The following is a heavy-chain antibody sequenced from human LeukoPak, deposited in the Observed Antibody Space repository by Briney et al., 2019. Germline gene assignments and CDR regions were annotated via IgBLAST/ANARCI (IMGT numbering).Heavy chain of an antibody. D-gene: IGHD3-3*01. CDR3: ARVPDYDFWSGDLPRHPLDY. CDR2: IYYSGST. CDR1: GGSISSGGYY. V-gene: IGHV4-31*03. Sequence: SETLSLTCTVSGGSISSGGYYWSWIRQHPGKGLEWIGYIYYSGSTYYNPSLKSRVTISLDTSKNQFSLKLSSVTAADTAVYYCARVPDYDFWSGDLPRHPLDYWAREPWSPSPQ. J-gene: IGHJ4*02.